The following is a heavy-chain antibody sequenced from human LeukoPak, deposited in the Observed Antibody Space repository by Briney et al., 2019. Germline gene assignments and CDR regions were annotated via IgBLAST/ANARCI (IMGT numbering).Heavy chain of an antibody. D-gene: IGHD3-16*01. V-gene: IGHV3-48*03. CDR1: GLSFSAYE. J-gene: IGHJ4*02. CDR3: TTHDYHLDS. Sequence: GGSLTLSCSPSGLSFSAYEVNSVRHAPGKGLEWVSYIASSDTTTYYADSVKGRFTIFRHNAKNSLYLQMNSLRAEDTALYYCTTHDYHLDSWGQGTLVTVSS. CDR2: IASSDTTT.